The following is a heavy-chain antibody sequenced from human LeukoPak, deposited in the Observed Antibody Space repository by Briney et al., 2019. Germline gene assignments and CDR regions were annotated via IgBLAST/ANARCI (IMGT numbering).Heavy chain of an antibody. V-gene: IGHV3-48*04. Sequence: PGGSLRLSCAASGFTFSSYGMHWVRQAPGKGLEWVSYISSSSSTIYYADSVKGRFTISRDNAKNSLYLQMNSLRAEDTAVYYCARDQGRTYYYDSSGYYPWFDYWGQGTLVTVSS. CDR3: ARDQGRTYYYDSSGYYPWFDY. CDR2: ISSSSSTI. CDR1: GFTFSSYG. J-gene: IGHJ4*02. D-gene: IGHD3-22*01.